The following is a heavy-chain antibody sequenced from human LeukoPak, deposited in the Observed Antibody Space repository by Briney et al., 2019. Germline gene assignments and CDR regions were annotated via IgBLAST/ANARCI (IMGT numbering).Heavy chain of an antibody. J-gene: IGHJ4*02. D-gene: IGHD6-13*01. CDR1: GFTFSSYA. CDR2: IHPSGST. CDR3: AKGYSSSWYYFDY. Sequence: GGSQRLSCAASGFTFSSYAMSWVRQAPGKGLEWVSAIHPSGSTYYADSVKGRFTISSDNSKNTLYLQMNSLRAEDTAVYYCAKGYSSSWYYFDYWGQGTLVTVSS. V-gene: IGHV3-23*01.